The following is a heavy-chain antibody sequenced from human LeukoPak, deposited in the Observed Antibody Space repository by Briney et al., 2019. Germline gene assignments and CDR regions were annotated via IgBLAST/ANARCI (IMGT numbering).Heavy chain of an antibody. CDR3: ARHLRMTTVTLGAFDI. CDR2: IYYSGST. J-gene: IGHJ3*02. V-gene: IGHV4-39*01. CDR1: GGSISSSSYY. Sequence: SETLSLTCTVSGGSISSSSYYWGWIRQPPGKGLEWIGSIYYSGSTYYNPSLKSRVTKSVDTSKNQFSLKLSSVTAADTAVYYCARHLRMTTVTLGAFDIWGQGTMVTVSS. D-gene: IGHD4-17*01.